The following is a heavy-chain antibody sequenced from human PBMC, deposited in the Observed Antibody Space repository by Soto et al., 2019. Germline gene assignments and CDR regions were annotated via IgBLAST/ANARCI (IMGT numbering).Heavy chain of an antibody. CDR1: GFTFSSYA. J-gene: IGHJ6*02. CDR2: ISGSGGST. D-gene: IGHD5-18*01. CDR3: AKDGGSSYGYSPRYYYGMDV. Sequence: EVQLLESGGGLVQPGGSLRLSCAASGFTFSSYAMSWVRQAPGKGLEWVSAISGSGGSTYYADSVKGRFTISRDNSKNTLYLQMNSLRAEDTAVYHCAKDGGSSYGYSPRYYYGMDVWGQGTTVTVSS. V-gene: IGHV3-23*01.